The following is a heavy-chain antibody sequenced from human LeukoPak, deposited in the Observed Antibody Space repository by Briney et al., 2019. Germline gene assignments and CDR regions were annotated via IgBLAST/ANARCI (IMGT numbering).Heavy chain of an antibody. CDR3: AREGDSSGYPIFDY. CDR2: IYTSGST. J-gene: IGHJ4*02. Sequence: PETLSLTCTVSGGSISSYYWSWIRQPAGKGLEWIGRIYTSGSTNYNPSLKSRVTISVDTSKNQFSLKLSSVTAADTAVYYCAREGDSSGYPIFDYWGQGTLVTVSS. CDR1: GGSISSYY. D-gene: IGHD3-22*01. V-gene: IGHV4-4*07.